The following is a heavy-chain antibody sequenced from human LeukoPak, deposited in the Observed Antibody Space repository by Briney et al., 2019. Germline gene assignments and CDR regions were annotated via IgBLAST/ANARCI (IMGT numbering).Heavy chain of an antibody. CDR1: GFTFSSYG. CDR3: AKHSRVVITQY. J-gene: IGHJ4*02. CDR2: ISYDGSNK. V-gene: IGHV3-30*18. Sequence: PGGSLRLSCAASGFTFSSYGMHWVRQAPGKGLEWVAVISYDGSNKYYADSVKGRFTISRDNSKNTLYLQMNSLRAEDTAVYYCAKHSRVVITQYWGQGTLVTVSS. D-gene: IGHD3-22*01.